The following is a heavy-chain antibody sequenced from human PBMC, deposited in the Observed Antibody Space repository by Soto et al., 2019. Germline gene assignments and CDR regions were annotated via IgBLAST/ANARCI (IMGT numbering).Heavy chain of an antibody. J-gene: IGHJ4*02. CDR1: GVSIRASSYY. V-gene: IGHV4-39*01. CDR3: ARHGSY. Sequence: SETLSLTCTVSGVSIRASSYYWGWIRQPPGKGLEWIGTIYYNGETFYHPSLKSRITMSIQTSKNQFSLNMTSVTAADTAVYYCARHGSYWGQGTLVTVSS. CDR2: IYYNGET.